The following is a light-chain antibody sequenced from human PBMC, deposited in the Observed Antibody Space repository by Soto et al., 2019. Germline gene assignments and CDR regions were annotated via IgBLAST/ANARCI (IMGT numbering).Light chain of an antibody. CDR1: QSINRA. V-gene: IGKV1-5*01. CDR3: QQYKSFKT. Sequence: DIQMTQSPSTLSASVGDRVTITCRAGQSINRALAWYQQKPGKAPKVLIYDASSLESGVPYRFSGSGSGTEFTLTISSLQPDDFETYYCQQYKSFKTFGQGTKVEVK. J-gene: IGKJ1*01. CDR2: DAS.